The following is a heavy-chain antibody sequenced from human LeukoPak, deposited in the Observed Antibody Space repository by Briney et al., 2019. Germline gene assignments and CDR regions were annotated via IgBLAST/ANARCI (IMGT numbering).Heavy chain of an antibody. V-gene: IGHV4-30-2*01. J-gene: IGHJ4*02. CDR2: IYHSGST. D-gene: IGHD7-27*01. CDR1: GGSISSGGYS. CDR3: ARGRWGSVAIDY. Sequence: SQTLSLTCAVSGGSISSGGYSWSWIRQPPGKGLEWIGYIYHSGSTYYNPSLKSRVIISLDTSKNQFSLKLNSVTAADSAVYYCARGRWGSVAIDYWGQGTLVTVSS.